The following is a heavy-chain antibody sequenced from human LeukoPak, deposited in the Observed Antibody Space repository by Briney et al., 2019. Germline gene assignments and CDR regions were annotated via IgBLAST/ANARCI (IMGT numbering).Heavy chain of an antibody. V-gene: IGHV3-7*03. J-gene: IGHJ6*02. CDR3: ARNNGMDV. Sequence: GGSLRLSCAASGIAFRSFTMHWVRQVPGRGPEWVANVNRDGSETYYLDSVKGRFTISKDNAKNSLYLQMNSLRAEDTALYHCARNNGMDVWGQGTTVIVSS. CDR1: GIAFRSFT. CDR2: VNRDGSET.